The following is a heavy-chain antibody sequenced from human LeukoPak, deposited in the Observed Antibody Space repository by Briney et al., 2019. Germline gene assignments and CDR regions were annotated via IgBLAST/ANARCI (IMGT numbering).Heavy chain of an antibody. D-gene: IGHD2-21*01. CDR2: INRDGSEE. V-gene: IGHV3-7*01. Sequence: TGGSLRLSCAVSGFTFSSHWMSWVRQVPGKGLAWVANINRDGSEEHYVDSVKGRVTISRDNAKNSLYLQMNSLRADDTAVYYCVRVLIVGSRSIFEHWGQGTLVTVSS. CDR1: GFTFSSHW. CDR3: VRVLIVGSRSIFEH. J-gene: IGHJ4*02.